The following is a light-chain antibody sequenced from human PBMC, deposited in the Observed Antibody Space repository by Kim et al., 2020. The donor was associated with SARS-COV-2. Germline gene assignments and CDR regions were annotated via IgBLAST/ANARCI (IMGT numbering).Light chain of an antibody. CDR3: NSRDSSGNHLV. J-gene: IGLJ2*01. Sequence: ALGQTVRITCQGDSLRSYYASWYQQKPGQAPVLVIYGKNNRPSGIPDRFSGSSSGNTASLTITGAQAEDVADYYCNSRDSSGNHLVFGGGTQLTVL. CDR1: SLRSYY. CDR2: GKN. V-gene: IGLV3-19*01.